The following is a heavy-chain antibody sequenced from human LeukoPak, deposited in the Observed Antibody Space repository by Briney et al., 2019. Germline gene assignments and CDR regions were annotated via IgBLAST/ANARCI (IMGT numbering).Heavy chain of an antibody. CDR2: MYNSEST. V-gene: IGHV4-59*11. CDR3: ARELERRAYNWFDP. J-gene: IGHJ5*02. CDR1: GGSISRRI. Sequence: SETLSLTCTVSGGSISRRIWSWIRQPPGKGLEWIGYMYNSESTNYNPSLKTRVTISVDTSKNQFSLKLSSVTAADTAVYYCARELERRAYNWFDPWGQGTLVTVSS. D-gene: IGHD1-1*01.